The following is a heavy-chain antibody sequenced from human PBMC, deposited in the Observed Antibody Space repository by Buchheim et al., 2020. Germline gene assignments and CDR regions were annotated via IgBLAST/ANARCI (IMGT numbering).Heavy chain of an antibody. CDR3: ARVWSGYDWGTNDAFDI. V-gene: IGHV3-33*01. Sequence: QVQLVESGGGVVQPGRSLRLSCAASGFTFSSYGMHWFRQAPGKGLEWVAVIWYDGSNKYYADPVKGRFTITRDNSKNTLYLQMNSLRAEDTAVYYCARVWSGYDWGTNDAFDIWGQGT. CDR1: GFTFSSYG. D-gene: IGHD3-16*01. J-gene: IGHJ3*02. CDR2: IWYDGSNK.